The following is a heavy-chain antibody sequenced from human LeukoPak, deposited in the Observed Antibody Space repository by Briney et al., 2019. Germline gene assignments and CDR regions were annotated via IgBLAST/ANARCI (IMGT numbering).Heavy chain of an antibody. D-gene: IGHD3-3*01. V-gene: IGHV1-8*01. CDR1: GYTFTSYD. CDR3: ARAEDFCSGEHYYYYYMDV. CDR2: MNLNSGNT. Sequence: AAVKVSCKASGYTFTSYDINWVRQATGQGLEWMGWMNLNSGNTGYAQKFQGRVTMTRNTSISTAYMELSSLRSEDTAVYYCARAEDFCSGEHYYYYYMDVWGKGTTVTVSS. J-gene: IGHJ6*03.